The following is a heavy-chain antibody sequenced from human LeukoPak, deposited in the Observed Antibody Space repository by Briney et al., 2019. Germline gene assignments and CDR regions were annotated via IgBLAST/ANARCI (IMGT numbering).Heavy chain of an antibody. V-gene: IGHV3-11*01. CDR3: ARFHSSSWYYYYMDV. CDR1: GFTFSDYY. D-gene: IGHD6-13*01. Sequence: PGGSLRLSCAASGFTFSDYYMSWIRQAPGKGLEWVSYISSSGSTIYYADSVKGRFTISRGNAKNSLYLQMNSLRAEDTAVYYCARFHSSSWYYYYMDVWGKGTTVTVSS. CDR2: ISSSGSTI. J-gene: IGHJ6*03.